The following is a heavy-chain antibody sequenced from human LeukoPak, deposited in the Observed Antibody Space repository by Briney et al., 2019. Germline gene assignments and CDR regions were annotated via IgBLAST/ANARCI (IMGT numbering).Heavy chain of an antibody. D-gene: IGHD4-11*01. V-gene: IGHV3-23*05. CDR3: ARSVPDYTRFDY. CDR2: FKTKYSQV. J-gene: IGHJ4*02. CDR1: GFTFSDYA. Sequence: GGSLRLSCVASGFTFSDYAMNWVRQAPGKGLEWVSTFKTKYSQVYYAESVRGRFTISTDNSEKAVYLQMNSLRAEDTALYYCARSVPDYTRFDYWGQGALVTVSS.